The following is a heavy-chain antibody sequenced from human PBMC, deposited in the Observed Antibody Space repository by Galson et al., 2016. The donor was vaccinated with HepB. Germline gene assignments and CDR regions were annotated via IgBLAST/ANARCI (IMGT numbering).Heavy chain of an antibody. D-gene: IGHD3-22*01. J-gene: IGHJ4*02. Sequence: SLRLSCAASGFTFSSHDMRWVRQAPGKGLEYVSAISSNGGSTYYADSVKGRFTISRDNSQNTLYLQMSSLRAEDTAVYYCVKGGGSYDSSGYYGVAYWGQGTLVTVSS. CDR1: GFTFSSHD. CDR2: ISSNGGST. CDR3: VKGGGSYDSSGYYGVAY. V-gene: IGHV3-64D*06.